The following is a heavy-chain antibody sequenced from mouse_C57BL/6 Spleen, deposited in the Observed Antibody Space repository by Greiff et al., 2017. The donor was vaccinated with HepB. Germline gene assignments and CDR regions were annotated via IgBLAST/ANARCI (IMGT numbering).Heavy chain of an antibody. J-gene: IGHJ1*03. CDR1: GFNIKDYY. CDR2: IDPEDGDT. CDR3: TFHYYGRDWYFDV. D-gene: IGHD1-1*01. V-gene: IGHV14-1*01. Sequence: EVKLMESGAELVRPGASVKLSCTASGFNIKDYYMHWVKQRPEQGLEWIGRIDPEDGDTEYAPKFQGKATMTADTSSNTAYLQLSSLTSEDTAVYYCTFHYYGRDWYFDVWGTGTTVTVSS.